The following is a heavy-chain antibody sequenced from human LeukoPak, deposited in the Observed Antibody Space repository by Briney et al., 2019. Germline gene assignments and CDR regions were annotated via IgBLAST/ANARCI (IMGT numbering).Heavy chain of an antibody. CDR3: AKDGYSSIPGFHFEY. V-gene: IGHV3-23*01. Sequence: GGSLRLSCAASGFTFSSYAMSWVRQPPGKGLEWVSGISGSGDNTYYADSVKGRFTISRNNSKKTLYLHLNSLRVEDAAVYYCAKDGYSSIPGFHFEYWGQGTPVTVSS. J-gene: IGHJ4*02. CDR2: ISGSGDNT. D-gene: IGHD6-13*01. CDR1: GFTFSSYA.